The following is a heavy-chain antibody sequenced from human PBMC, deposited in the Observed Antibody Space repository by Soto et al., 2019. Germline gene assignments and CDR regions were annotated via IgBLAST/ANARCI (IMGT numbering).Heavy chain of an antibody. J-gene: IGHJ4*02. V-gene: IGHV3-23*01. CDR2: ISGSGGST. Sequence: GGSLRLSCAASGFTFSSFALSWVRQAPGKGLEWVSAISGSGGSTYYADSVKGRFTISRDNSKNTLYLQMNSLRAEDTAVYYCAKAPLPDTPIDYWGQGTLVTVSS. CDR3: AKAPLPDTPIDY. CDR1: GFTFSSFA.